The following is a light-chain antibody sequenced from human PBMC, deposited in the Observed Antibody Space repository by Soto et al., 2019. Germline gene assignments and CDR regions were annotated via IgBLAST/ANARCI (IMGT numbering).Light chain of an antibody. CDR2: EVS. CDR3: SSYTTSSTHWV. Sequence: QSALTQPASVSGSPGQSITISCTGTSSDVGGYNYVSWYQHHPGKAPKLMIYEVSNRPSGVSNRFAGSKSGNTASLTISGLQAEDEADYYCSSYTTSSTHWVFGGGTQLSV. J-gene: IGLJ3*02. CDR1: SSDVGGYNY. V-gene: IGLV2-14*01.